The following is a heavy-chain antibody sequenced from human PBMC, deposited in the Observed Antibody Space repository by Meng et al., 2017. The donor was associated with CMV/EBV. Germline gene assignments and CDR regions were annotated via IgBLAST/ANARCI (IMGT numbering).Heavy chain of an antibody. J-gene: IGHJ5*02. CDR2: IYYSGST. D-gene: IGHD6-13*01. CDR3: ARGKSSSWYRMVKANWFDP. CDR1: SSGGYY. Sequence: SSGGYYWSWIRQHPGKGLEWIGYIYYSGSTYYNPSLKSRVTMSVDTSKNQFSLKLSSVTAADTAVYYCARGKSSSWYRMVKANWFDPWGQGTLVTVSS. V-gene: IGHV4-31*02.